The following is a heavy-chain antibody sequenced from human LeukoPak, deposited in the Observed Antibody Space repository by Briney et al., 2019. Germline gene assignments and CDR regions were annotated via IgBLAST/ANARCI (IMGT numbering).Heavy chain of an antibody. J-gene: IGHJ6*02. CDR1: GGTFSSYA. Sequence: ASVKVSCKASGGTFSSYAISWVRQAPGQGLEWMGGIIPIFGTANYAQKFQGRVTITADESTSTAYMELSSLRSEDTAVYYCARDPAYYYGSGSYYLGSGGNYYGMDVWGHGTTVTVSS. CDR2: IIPIFGTA. V-gene: IGHV1-69*13. D-gene: IGHD3-10*01. CDR3: ARDPAYYYGSGSYYLGSGGNYYGMDV.